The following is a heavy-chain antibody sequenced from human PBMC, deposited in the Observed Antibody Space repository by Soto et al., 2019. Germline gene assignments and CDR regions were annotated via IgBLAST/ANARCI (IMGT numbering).Heavy chain of an antibody. CDR2: IYYTGST. Sequence: SETLSLTCTVSGGSISGGPYYWTWIRQHPGSGLEWIGYIYYTGSTYYNPSLKSRVIMSVDTSNNQLSLKLSSVTAADTAVYFCVRGHGDRYYYYYYMDVWGKGTTVTVSS. CDR1: GGSISGGPYY. V-gene: IGHV4-31*03. D-gene: IGHD4-17*01. J-gene: IGHJ6*03. CDR3: VRGHGDRYYYYYYMDV.